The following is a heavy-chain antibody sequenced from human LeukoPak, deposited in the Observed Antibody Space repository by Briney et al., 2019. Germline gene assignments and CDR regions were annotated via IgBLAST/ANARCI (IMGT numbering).Heavy chain of an antibody. CDR3: ARGGPLSYSGSLYGAFDI. D-gene: IGHD1-26*01. CDR2: ISYDGSNK. Sequence: GGSLRLSCAASGFTFSSYAMHWVRQAPGKGLEWVAVISYDGSNKYYADSVKGQFTISRDNSKNTLYVQMNSLRAEDTAVYYCARGGPLSYSGSLYGAFDIWGQGTMVTVSS. J-gene: IGHJ3*02. V-gene: IGHV3-30-3*01. CDR1: GFTFSSYA.